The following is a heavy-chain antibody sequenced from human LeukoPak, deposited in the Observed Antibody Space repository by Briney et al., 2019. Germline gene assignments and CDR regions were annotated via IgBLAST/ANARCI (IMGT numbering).Heavy chain of an antibody. J-gene: IGHJ5*02. CDR3: ARQGLAARTNLNTWFDP. CDR2: IYYSGST. D-gene: IGHD6-13*01. V-gene: IGHV4-59*08. CDR1: GGSISSYY. Sequence: SETLSLTCTVSGGSISSYYWSWIRQPPGKGLEWIGYIYYSGSTNYNPSLKSRVTISLDTSKNQFSLKLSSVTAADTALYYCARQGLAARTNLNTWFDPWGQGTLVTVSS.